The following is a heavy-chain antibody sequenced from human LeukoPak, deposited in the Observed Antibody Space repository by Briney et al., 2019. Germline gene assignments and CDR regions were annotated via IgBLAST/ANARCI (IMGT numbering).Heavy chain of an antibody. Sequence: GESLKISCKGSGYSFTSYWIGWVRQMPGKGLEWMGIIYPGDSDTRYSPSFQGQVTISADKSISTAYLQWSSLKASDTAMYYCARSYYDSSGHFYFDYWGQGTLVTVSS. J-gene: IGHJ4*02. D-gene: IGHD3-22*01. CDR1: GYSFTSYW. V-gene: IGHV5-51*01. CDR3: ARSYYDSSGHFYFDY. CDR2: IYPGDSDT.